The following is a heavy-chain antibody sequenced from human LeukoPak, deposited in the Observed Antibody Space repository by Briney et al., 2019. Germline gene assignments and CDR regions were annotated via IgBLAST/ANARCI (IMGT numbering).Heavy chain of an antibody. CDR2: IYYSGST. CDR1: GGSISSGGYS. D-gene: IGHD4-17*01. J-gene: IGHJ6*03. Sequence: PSETLSLTCAVSGGSISSGGYSWSWIRQPPGKGLEWIGYIYYSGSTYYNPSLKSRVTVSVDTSKNQFSLKLSSVTAADTAVYYCAREGDYGVYYYMDVWGKGTTVTISS. CDR3: AREGDYGVYYYMDV. V-gene: IGHV4-30-4*07.